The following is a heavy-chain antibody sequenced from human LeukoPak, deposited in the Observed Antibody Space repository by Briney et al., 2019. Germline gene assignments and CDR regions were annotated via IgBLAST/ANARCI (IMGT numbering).Heavy chain of an antibody. V-gene: IGHV3-21*01. Sequence: GGSLRLSCAASGFTFSSYSMNWVRQAPGKGLEWVSSISSSSSYIYYADSVKGRFTISRDNAKNSLYLQMNGLRAEDTAVYYCARGVGATTWVDYWGQGTLVTVSS. CDR2: ISSSSSYI. J-gene: IGHJ4*02. CDR1: GFTFSSYS. CDR3: ARGVGATTWVDY. D-gene: IGHD1-26*01.